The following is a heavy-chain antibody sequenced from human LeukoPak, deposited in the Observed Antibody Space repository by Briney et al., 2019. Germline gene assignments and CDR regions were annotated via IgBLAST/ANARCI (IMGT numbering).Heavy chain of an antibody. J-gene: IGHJ3*02. CDR3: ARGGSGPRRHTFDI. CDR2: ISTSGNTI. Sequence: GGSLRLSCVASGFTFSSYEMNWVRQAPGKGLEWFSYISTSGNTIYYADSVKGRFTLTRDNAKNSLYLQVNSLRAEDTAVYYCARGGSGPRRHTFDIWGQGTVVTVS. CDR1: GFTFSSYE. V-gene: IGHV3-48*03. D-gene: IGHD3-16*01.